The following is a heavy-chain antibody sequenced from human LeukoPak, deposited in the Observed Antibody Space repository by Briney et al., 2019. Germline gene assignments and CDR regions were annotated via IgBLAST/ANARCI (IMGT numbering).Heavy chain of an antibody. D-gene: IGHD2-2*01. CDR2: ISSSSSYI. J-gene: IGHJ4*02. CDR3: ARDKYHSNYFDY. V-gene: IGHV3-21*01. Sequence: GGSLRLSCAAAGFTFSSYSTNWVRQAPGKGLEWVSSISSSSSYIYYADSVKGRFTISRDNAKNSLYLQMNSLRAEDTAVYYCARDKYHSNYFDYWGQGTLVTVSS. CDR1: GFTFSSYS.